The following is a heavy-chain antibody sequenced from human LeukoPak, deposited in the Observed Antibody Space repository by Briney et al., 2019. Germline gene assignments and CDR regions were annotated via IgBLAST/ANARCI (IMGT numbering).Heavy chain of an antibody. CDR2: ISAYNGNT. D-gene: IGHD6-19*01. Sequence: ASVKVPCKASGYTFTSYGISWVRQAPGQGLEWMGWISAYNGNTNYAQKLQGRVTMTTDTSTSTAYMEPRSLRSDDTAVYYCARVQIIAEADYWGERTLVTVSS. CDR1: GYTFTSYG. J-gene: IGHJ4*02. CDR3: ARVQIIAEADY. V-gene: IGHV1-18*01.